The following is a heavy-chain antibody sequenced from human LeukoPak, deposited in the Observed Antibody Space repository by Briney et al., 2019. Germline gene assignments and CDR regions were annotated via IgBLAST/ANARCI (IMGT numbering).Heavy chain of an antibody. CDR2: IKQDGSEK. V-gene: IGHV3-7*01. J-gene: IGHJ4*02. CDR1: GFTFSSYW. D-gene: IGHD6-13*01. CDR3: ARDLYSSSWPR. Sequence: GGSLRLSCAASGFTFSSYWMSWVRQAPGKGLEWVANIKQDGSEKYYVDSVKGRFPISRDNAKNSLYLQMNSLRAEDTAVYYCARDLYSSSWPRWGQGTLVTVSS.